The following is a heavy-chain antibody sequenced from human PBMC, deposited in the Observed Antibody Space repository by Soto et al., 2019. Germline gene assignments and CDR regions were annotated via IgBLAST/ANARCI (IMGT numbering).Heavy chain of an antibody. CDR1: GLSFSYYH. Sequence: EMQLVESGGGLVQPGGSLRLTCVASGLSFSYYHMDWVRQAPGKGLEWIGRARNDPNDRTREYAASVRGRFTTSRDDSKNSFYLQMNSVKTVDTAIYDCASSRPGRIFHFWGQGTLVTVSS. CDR3: ASSRPGRIFHF. V-gene: IGHV3-72*01. J-gene: IGHJ4*02. CDR2: ARNDPNDRTR.